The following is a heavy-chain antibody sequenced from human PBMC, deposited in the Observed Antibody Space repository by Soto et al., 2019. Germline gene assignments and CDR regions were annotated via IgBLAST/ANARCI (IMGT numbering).Heavy chain of an antibody. CDR1: GGSISSPTYY. Sequence: PSETLSLTCSVSGGSISSPTYYWGWIRHPPGKGLEWIGSIYYSGITYYSPSLKSRVTISVDTSKNQFSLKVSSVTAADTAVYYCARLPGITTSRRDYWGQGTLVTVSS. V-gene: IGHV4-39*01. CDR2: IYYSGIT. CDR3: ARLPGITTSRRDY. D-gene: IGHD1-1*01. J-gene: IGHJ4*02.